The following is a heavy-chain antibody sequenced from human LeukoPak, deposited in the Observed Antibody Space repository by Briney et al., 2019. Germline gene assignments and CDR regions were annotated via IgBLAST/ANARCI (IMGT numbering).Heavy chain of an antibody. Sequence: SETLSLTCAVYGGSFSGYYWSWIRQPPGKGLEWIGEINHSGSTNYNPSLKSRVTTSMDTPTNQFSLTLTSVTAADTATYYCVRDTPSGRFDYWGQGTLVTVSS. D-gene: IGHD7-27*01. CDR2: INHSGST. CDR3: VRDTPSGRFDY. V-gene: IGHV4-34*01. CDR1: GGSFSGYY. J-gene: IGHJ4*02.